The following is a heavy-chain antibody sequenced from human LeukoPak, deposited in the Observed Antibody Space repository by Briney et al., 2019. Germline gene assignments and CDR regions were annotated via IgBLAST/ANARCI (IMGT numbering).Heavy chain of an antibody. J-gene: IGHJ4*02. D-gene: IGHD3-10*01. Sequence: PGGSLRLSCAASGFTFDDYAMHWVRQAPEKGLEWVSLISGDGGSTYYADSVKGRFTISRDNSKNSLYLQMNSLRTEDTALYYCAKVIDGSGSFDYWGQGTLVTVSS. CDR2: ISGDGGST. CDR1: GFTFDDYA. CDR3: AKVIDGSGSFDY. V-gene: IGHV3-43*02.